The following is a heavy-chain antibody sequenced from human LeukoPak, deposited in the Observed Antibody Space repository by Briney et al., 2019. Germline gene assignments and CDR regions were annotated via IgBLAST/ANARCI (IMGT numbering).Heavy chain of an antibody. CDR1: GGSISSYY. CDR3: AKGRKDFDTNLGPFDS. D-gene: IGHD3-9*01. J-gene: IGHJ4*02. V-gene: IGHV4-59*01. CDR2: IYYSGST. Sequence: SETLSLTCTVSGGSISSYYWGWIRQPPGEGLEWIGYIYYSGSTNYNPSLKSRVTIPEDTSKNQFSLKVTSVTTADTAVYYCAKGRKDFDTNLGPFDSWGQGILVTVSS.